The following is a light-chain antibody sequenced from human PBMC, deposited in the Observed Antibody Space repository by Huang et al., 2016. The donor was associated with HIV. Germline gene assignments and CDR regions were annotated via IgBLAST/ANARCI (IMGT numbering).Light chain of an antibody. Sequence: IVLTQSPATLSLSPGDRATLSCRASQYISTYLAWYQQRPGQAPRLLIYDASNRATGIPARFSGSGSGTDFTLSINSLEPEDFAVYYCQQRGNWPLTFGGGTKVDIK. V-gene: IGKV3-11*01. CDR3: QQRGNWPLT. J-gene: IGKJ4*01. CDR2: DAS. CDR1: QYISTY.